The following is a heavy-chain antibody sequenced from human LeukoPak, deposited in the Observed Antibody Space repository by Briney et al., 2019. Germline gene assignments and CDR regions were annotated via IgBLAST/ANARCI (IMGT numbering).Heavy chain of an antibody. Sequence: RSLRLSCAASGFTSDDYAMHWVRQAPGKGLEWVSGISWNSGSIGYADSVKGRFTISRDNAKNSLYLQMNSLRAEDTALYYCAKATRPYYYDSSGYYDAFDIWGQGTMVTVSS. CDR3: AKATRPYYYDSSGYYDAFDI. CDR1: GFTSDDYA. D-gene: IGHD3-22*01. CDR2: ISWNSGSI. J-gene: IGHJ3*02. V-gene: IGHV3-9*02.